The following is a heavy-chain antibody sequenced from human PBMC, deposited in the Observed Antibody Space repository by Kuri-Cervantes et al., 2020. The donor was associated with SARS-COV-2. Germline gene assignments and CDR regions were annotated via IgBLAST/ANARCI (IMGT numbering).Heavy chain of an antibody. CDR1: GYTFTGYY. Sequence: ASVKVSCKASGYTFTGYYMHWVRQAPGQGLEWMGWINPNSGGTNYAQKFQGRVTMTRDTSISTAYMELSSLRSEDTAVYYCARGGGVVVPAAIYLNWFDPWGQGTLVTVSS. CDR3: ARGGGVVVPAAIYLNWFDP. CDR2: INPNSGGT. J-gene: IGHJ5*02. V-gene: IGHV1-2*02. D-gene: IGHD2-2*02.